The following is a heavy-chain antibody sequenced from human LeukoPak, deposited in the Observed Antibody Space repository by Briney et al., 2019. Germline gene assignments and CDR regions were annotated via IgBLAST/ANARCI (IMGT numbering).Heavy chain of an antibody. CDR3: ARHNGPGGCNVLDV. CDR1: GGSTSSSSDY. Sequence: SETLSLTCTVSGGSTSSSSDYWGWIRQPPGKGLEWVGSMYYSGSTHSNPSLKSRVTLSVDTSKNQFSLKLTSVTAADTAVYYCARHNGPGGCNVLDVWGKGTTVTVSS. CDR2: MYYSGST. V-gene: IGHV4-39*01. J-gene: IGHJ6*04. D-gene: IGHD4-23*01.